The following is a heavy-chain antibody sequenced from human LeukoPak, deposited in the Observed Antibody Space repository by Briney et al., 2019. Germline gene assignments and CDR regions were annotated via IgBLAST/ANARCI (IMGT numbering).Heavy chain of an antibody. CDR3: ARHYGP. Sequence: SETLSLTCTVSGGSISGYFWSWIRQAPGKGLEWIGYISSGGNTNYNPSLKSRVTISVDTSKNQFSLKLNSVTAADTAVYYCARHYGPWGQGTLVTVSS. V-gene: IGHV4-59*08. CDR1: GGSISGYF. D-gene: IGHD3-10*01. CDR2: ISSGGNT. J-gene: IGHJ5*02.